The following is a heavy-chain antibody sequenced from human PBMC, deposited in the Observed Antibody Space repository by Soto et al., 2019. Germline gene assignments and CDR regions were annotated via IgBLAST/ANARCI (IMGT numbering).Heavy chain of an antibody. CDR3: AREGYYGSGSYSFDY. CDR1: GGTFSSYT. Sequence: QVQLVQSGAEVKKPGSSVKVSCKASGGTFSSYTISWVRQAPGQGLEWMGRIIPILGIANYAQKFQGRVTITADKSTSTAYMELSSLRSEDTAVYYCAREGYYGSGSYSFDYWGQGTLVTVSS. D-gene: IGHD3-10*01. V-gene: IGHV1-69*02. J-gene: IGHJ4*02. CDR2: IIPILGIA.